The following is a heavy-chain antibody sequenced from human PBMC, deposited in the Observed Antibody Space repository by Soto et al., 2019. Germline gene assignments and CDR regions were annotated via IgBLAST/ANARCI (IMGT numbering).Heavy chain of an antibody. D-gene: IGHD5-18*01. CDR2: IDNSGGIT. J-gene: IGHJ4*02. CDR3: AKGGYNYGFLFDC. Sequence: GGSLRLSCAASGFTFSTYAMSWVRQAPGRGLEWVSTIDNSGGITYYADFVKGRFTISRDNSKNTLYLQMNSLRAEDTAVYYCAKGGYNYGFLFDCWGQGTLVTVSS. CDR1: GFTFSTYA. V-gene: IGHV3-23*05.